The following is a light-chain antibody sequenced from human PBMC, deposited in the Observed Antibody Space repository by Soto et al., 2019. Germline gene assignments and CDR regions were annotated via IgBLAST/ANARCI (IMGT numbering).Light chain of an antibody. Sequence: SALTQPPSASGSPGQSVTISCTGTKHDIGVYDFVSWYQHHPGKAPRLIIYEVVQRPSGVPDRFSGSKSGNTASLTVSGLQAADEADYFCKSYAGSNTYVFGSGTKLTVL. CDR3: KSYAGSNTYV. CDR2: EVV. V-gene: IGLV2-8*01. J-gene: IGLJ1*01. CDR1: KHDIGVYDF.